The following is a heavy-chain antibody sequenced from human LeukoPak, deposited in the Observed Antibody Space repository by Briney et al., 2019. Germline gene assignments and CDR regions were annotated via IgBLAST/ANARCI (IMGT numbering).Heavy chain of an antibody. CDR2: VYFGGIS. V-gene: IGHV4-39*07. CDR3: AREDTAYFDF. Sequence: SETLSLTCTVSGDSISSSTYYWGWIRQAPGKGLEWIGSVYFGGISYYNPSLKSRVAISIDTSKNLFSLKLTSVIAADTAVYYCAREDTAYFDFWGQGTLVTVSS. CDR1: GDSISSSTYY. J-gene: IGHJ4*02.